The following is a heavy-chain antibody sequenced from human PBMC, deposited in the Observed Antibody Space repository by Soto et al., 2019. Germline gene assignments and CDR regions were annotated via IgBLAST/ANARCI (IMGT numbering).Heavy chain of an antibody. CDR3: ATASEYSSSSVSHYYGMDV. CDR1: GSSFSSYG. D-gene: IGHD6-6*01. Sequence: PGGSLRPSCAASGSSFSSYGTSWVRQAPGKGLEWVAATSGSGSGTYYADSVKGRFTISRDNSKNTLHLQMNSLRAEDTAIYYCATASEYSSSSVSHYYGMDVWGQGTTVTVSS. J-gene: IGHJ6*02. V-gene: IGHV3-23*01. CDR2: TSGSGSGT.